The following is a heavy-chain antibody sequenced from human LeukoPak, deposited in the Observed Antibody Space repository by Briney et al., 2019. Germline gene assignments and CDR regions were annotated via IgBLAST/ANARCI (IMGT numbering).Heavy chain of an antibody. Sequence: GGSLRLSCAVSGFTFSNAWMSWVRQAPGKGLEWVGRIKSKTDGGTTDYAAPVKGRFTISRDDSKNTLYLQMNSLKTEDTAVYYCTTIVAVGSLLDYYYGMDVWGQGTTVTVSS. V-gene: IGHV3-15*01. CDR2: IKSKTDGGTT. CDR1: GFTFSNAW. J-gene: IGHJ6*02. CDR3: TTIVAVGSLLDYYYGMDV. D-gene: IGHD5-12*01.